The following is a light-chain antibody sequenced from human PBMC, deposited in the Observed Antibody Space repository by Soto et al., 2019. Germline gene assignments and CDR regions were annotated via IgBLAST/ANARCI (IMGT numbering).Light chain of an antibody. J-gene: IGKJ1*01. CDR3: MQATQSHWT. CDR1: QSLLHSDGNTY. Sequence: DIVMTQTPLSSPVTLGQAASISCRSGQSLLHSDGNTYLSWFQQRPGQPPRLLIYKVSDRFSGVPDRFSGSGAGTDFTLTISRLEAEDVGIYYCMQATQSHWTFGQGTKVDIK. CDR2: KVS. V-gene: IGKV2-24*01.